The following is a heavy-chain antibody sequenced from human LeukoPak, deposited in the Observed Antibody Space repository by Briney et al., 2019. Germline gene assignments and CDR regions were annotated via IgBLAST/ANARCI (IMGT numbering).Heavy chain of an antibody. CDR2: ISTTDRTI. CDR1: GFTFSSYS. D-gene: IGHD3-3*01. J-gene: IGHJ4*02. CDR3: ARDEHNDFWSGYYNAHDY. Sequence: GGSLRLSCAASGFTFSSYSMNWVRQAPGKGLEWVSYISTTDRTIYYADSLKGRFTVSRDNAKNSLYLQMNSLRAEDTAVYYCARDEHNDFWSGYYNAHDYWGQGTLVTVSS. V-gene: IGHV3-48*01.